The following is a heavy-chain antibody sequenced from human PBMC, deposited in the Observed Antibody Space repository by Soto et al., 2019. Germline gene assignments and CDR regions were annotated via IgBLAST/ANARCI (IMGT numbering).Heavy chain of an antibody. CDR2: IYHSGST. J-gene: IGHJ5*02. CDR3: ARVAGRKQLVRGWWFDP. D-gene: IGHD6-13*01. CDR1: GGSVSSSNW. Sequence: ETLSLTCTVSGGSVSSSNWWSWVRQPPGKGLEWIGEIYHSGSTNYNPSLKSRVTISVDKSKNQFSLKLSSVTAADTAVYYCARVAGRKQLVRGWWFDPWGQGTLVTVSS. V-gene: IGHV4-4*02.